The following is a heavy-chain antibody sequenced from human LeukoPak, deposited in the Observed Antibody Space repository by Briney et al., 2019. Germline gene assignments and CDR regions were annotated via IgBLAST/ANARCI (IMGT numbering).Heavy chain of an antibody. CDR1: RYSISSGYY. J-gene: IGHJ4*02. Sequence: SETLSLTCTVSRYSISSGYYWGWIRPPPGKGLQWIGSIYHRGSTYYNPSLKSRITISVDTSKNQFSVKLSSVTAADTAVYYCASSIAVAGPFDFWGQGTLVTVSS. CDR2: IYHRGST. CDR3: ASSIAVAGPFDF. D-gene: IGHD6-19*01. V-gene: IGHV4-38-2*02.